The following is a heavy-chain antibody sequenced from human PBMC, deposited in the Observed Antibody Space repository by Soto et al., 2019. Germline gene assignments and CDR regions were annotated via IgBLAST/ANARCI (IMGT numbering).Heavy chain of an antibody. Sequence: SETLSLTCAVSGGSISSSNWWSWVRQPPGKGLEWIGEIYHSGSTNYNPSLKSRVTISVDKSKNQFSLKLSSVTAADTAVYYCARDRATYNDFWSGYYPYSWFDPWGQGTLVTVSS. CDR1: GGSISSSNW. J-gene: IGHJ5*02. V-gene: IGHV4-4*02. CDR3: ARDRATYNDFWSGYYPYSWFDP. CDR2: IYHSGST. D-gene: IGHD3-3*01.